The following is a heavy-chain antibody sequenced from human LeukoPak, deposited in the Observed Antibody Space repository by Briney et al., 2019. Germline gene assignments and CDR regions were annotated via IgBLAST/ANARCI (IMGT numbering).Heavy chain of an antibody. V-gene: IGHV1-8*01. Sequence: GASVKVSCKASGYTFTSYDINWVRQATGQGLEWMGWINPNWGNTGYAQKFQGRVTMTRNTSISTAYMELSSLRSEDTAVYYCARVYSSSWYYYYYYGMDVWGQGTTVTVSS. D-gene: IGHD6-13*01. CDR2: INPNWGNT. CDR3: ARVYSSSWYYYYYYGMDV. CDR1: GYTFTSYD. J-gene: IGHJ6*02.